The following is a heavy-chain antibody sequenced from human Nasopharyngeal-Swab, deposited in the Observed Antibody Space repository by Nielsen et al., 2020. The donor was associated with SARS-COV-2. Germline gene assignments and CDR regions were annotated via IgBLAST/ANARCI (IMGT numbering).Heavy chain of an antibody. CDR3: ARVRELLPHWSYYMDV. CDR1: GYTFTSYG. Sequence: ASVKVSCKASGYTFTSYGISWVRQAPGQGLEWMGWISAYNGNTNYSQKFQGRVTITRDTSASTAYMELSSLRSEDTAVYYCARVRELLPHWSYYMDVWGKGTTVTVSS. V-gene: IGHV1-18*04. J-gene: IGHJ6*03. D-gene: IGHD1-26*01. CDR2: ISAYNGNT.